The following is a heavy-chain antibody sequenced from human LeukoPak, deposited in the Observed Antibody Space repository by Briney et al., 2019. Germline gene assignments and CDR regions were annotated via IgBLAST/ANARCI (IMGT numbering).Heavy chain of an antibody. Sequence: GGSLRLSCAASGFTFSSYSMNRVRQAPGKGLEWVSSISSSSSYIYYADSVKGRFTISRDNAKNSLYLQMNSLRAEDTAVYYCARDWILEWLLPQIYYYYYYMDVWGKGTTVTVSS. J-gene: IGHJ6*03. CDR3: ARDWILEWLLPQIYYYYYYMDV. D-gene: IGHD3-3*01. CDR2: ISSSSSYI. CDR1: GFTFSSYS. V-gene: IGHV3-21*01.